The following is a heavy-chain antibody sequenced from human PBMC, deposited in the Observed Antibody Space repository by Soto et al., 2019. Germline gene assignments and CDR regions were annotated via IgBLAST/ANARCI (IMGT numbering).Heavy chain of an antibody. V-gene: IGHV4-34*01. CDR3: ARRTPGTVIWFDY. CDR2: INHSGST. J-gene: IGHJ4*02. Sequence: SETLSLTCAVYGGSFSGYYWSWIRQPPGKGLEWIGEINHSGSTNYNPSLKSRVTISVDTSKNQFSLKLSSMTAADTAVYYCARRTPGTVIWFDYWGQGTLVTVSS. D-gene: IGHD3-10*01. CDR1: GGSFSGYY.